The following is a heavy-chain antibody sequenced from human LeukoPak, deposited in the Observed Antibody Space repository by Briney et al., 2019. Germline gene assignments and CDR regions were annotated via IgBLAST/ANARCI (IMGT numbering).Heavy chain of an antibody. CDR3: ATCSGGSCYSEDDAFDI. V-gene: IGHV4-39*07. Sequence: SETLSLTCTVSGGSISSSSYYWGWIRQPPGKGLEWIGSIYYSGSTYYNPSLKSRVTISVDTSKNQFSLKLSSVTAADTAVYYCATCSGGSCYSEDDAFDIWGQGTMATVSS. J-gene: IGHJ3*02. D-gene: IGHD2-15*01. CDR2: IYYSGST. CDR1: GGSISSSSYY.